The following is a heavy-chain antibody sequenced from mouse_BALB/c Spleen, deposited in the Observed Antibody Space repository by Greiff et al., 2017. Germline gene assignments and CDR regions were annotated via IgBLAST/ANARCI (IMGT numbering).Heavy chain of an antibody. V-gene: IGHV7-3*02. D-gene: IGHD1-1*01. J-gene: IGHJ1*01. CDR1: GFTFTDYY. CDR2: IRNKANGYTT. CDR3: ARDYYGSSYDWYFDV. Sequence: EVQVVESGGGLVQPGGSLRLSCATSGFTFTDYYMSWVRQPPGKALEWLGFIRNKANGYTTEYSASVKGRFTISRDNSQSILYLQMNTLRAEDSATYYCARDYYGSSYDWYFDVWGAGTTVTVSS.